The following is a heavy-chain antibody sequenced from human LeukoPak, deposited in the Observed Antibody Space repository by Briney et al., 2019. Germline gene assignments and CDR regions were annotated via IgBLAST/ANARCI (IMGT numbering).Heavy chain of an antibody. CDR1: GGSISSYY. V-gene: IGHV4-59*08. CDR2: IYYSGST. CDR3: ARHVRGSDYYGSGSYYNWDRYYYYGMDV. D-gene: IGHD3-10*01. J-gene: IGHJ6*02. Sequence: SETLSLTCTVSGGSISSYYWSWIRQPPGKGLEWIGYIYYSGSTNYNPSLKSRVTISVDTSKNQFSLKLSSVTAADTAVYYCARHVRGSDYYGSGSYYNWDRYYYYGMDVWGQGTTVTVSS.